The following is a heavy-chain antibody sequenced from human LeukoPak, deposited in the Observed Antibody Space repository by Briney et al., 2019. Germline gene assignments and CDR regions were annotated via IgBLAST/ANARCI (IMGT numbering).Heavy chain of an antibody. CDR3: ARRDGTLDY. CDR1: GGSFSGYY. V-gene: IGHV4-34*01. J-gene: IGHJ4*02. Sequence: KPSETLSLTCAVYGGSFSGYYWSWIRQPPGKGLEWIGEINHSGGTNYNPSLKSRVTISVDTSKNQFSLKLSSVTAADTAVYYCARRDGTLDYWGQGTLVTVSS. D-gene: IGHD1-7*01. CDR2: INHSGGT.